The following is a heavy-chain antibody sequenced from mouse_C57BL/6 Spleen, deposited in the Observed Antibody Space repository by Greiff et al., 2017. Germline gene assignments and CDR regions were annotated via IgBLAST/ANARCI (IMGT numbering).Heavy chain of an antibody. Sequence: VQLQQSGPELVKPGASVKMSCKASGYTFTDYNMHWVKQSHGKSLEWIGYINPNNGGTSYNQKFKGKATLTVNKSSSTAYMGLRSLTSDDSAVYYCAKPWGDYSMDYWGQGTSVTVSS. CDR1: GYTFTDYN. CDR3: AKPWGDYSMDY. CDR2: INPNNGGT. J-gene: IGHJ4*01. V-gene: IGHV1-22*01.